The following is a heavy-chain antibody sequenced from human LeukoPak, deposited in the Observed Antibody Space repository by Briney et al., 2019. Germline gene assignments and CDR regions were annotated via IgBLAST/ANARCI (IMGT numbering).Heavy chain of an antibody. Sequence: PGGSLRLSCAASGFTFSDYYMSWIRQAPGKGLEWVSYMSTSGRIIYYADSVKGRFTISRDNAKNSLYLQMNSLRAEDTAVYYCARERPSRGYSGCFDYWGQGTLVTVSS. CDR3: ARERPSRGYSGCFDY. CDR1: GFTFSDYY. D-gene: IGHD5-12*01. V-gene: IGHV3-11*04. CDR2: MSTSGRII. J-gene: IGHJ4*02.